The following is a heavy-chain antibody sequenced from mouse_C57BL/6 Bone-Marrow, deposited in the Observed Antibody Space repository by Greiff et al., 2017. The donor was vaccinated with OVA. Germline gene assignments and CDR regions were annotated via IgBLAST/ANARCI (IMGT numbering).Heavy chain of an antibody. D-gene: IGHD2-1*01. V-gene: IGHV5-17*01. Sequence: EVNLVESGGGLVKPGGSLKLSCAASGFTFSDYGMHWVRQAPEKGLEWVAYISSGSSTIYYADTVKGRFTISRDNAKNTLFLQMTSLRSEDTAMYYCARPDGNYEVAYWGQGTLVTVSA. CDR3: ARPDGNYEVAY. J-gene: IGHJ3*01. CDR1: GFTFSDYG. CDR2: ISSGSSTI.